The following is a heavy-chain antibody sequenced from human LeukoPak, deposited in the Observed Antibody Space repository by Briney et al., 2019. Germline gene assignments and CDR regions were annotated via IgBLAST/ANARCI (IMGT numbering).Heavy chain of an antibody. CDR3: ARGGIPTGPYYYFYYMGV. D-gene: IGHD3-10*01. V-gene: IGHV3-30*01. CDR2: ISYDGNNK. J-gene: IGHJ6*03. Sequence: PGSSLRLSCAASGFTFSRNVMHWVRQAPGKGLEWVALISYDGNNKFYADSVKGRFTISRDNSRNTLYLQMNSLRGEDAAVYSCARGGIPTGPYYYFYYMGVRGKGTAVTVSS. CDR1: GFTFSRNV.